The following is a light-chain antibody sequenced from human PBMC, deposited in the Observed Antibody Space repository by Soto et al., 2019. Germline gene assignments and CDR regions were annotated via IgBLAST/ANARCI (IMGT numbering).Light chain of an antibody. CDR2: EVS. CDR1: SSDVGGYNY. V-gene: IGLV2-14*01. J-gene: IGLJ3*02. Sequence: QSVLTQPASVSGSPGQSITISCIGTSSDVGGYNYVSWYQQHPGKAPKLMIYEVSNRPSGVSNRFSGSKSGYTASLTISGLQAEDEADYYCNSYTKSSTLNWVFGGGTKLTVL. CDR3: NSYTKSSTLNWV.